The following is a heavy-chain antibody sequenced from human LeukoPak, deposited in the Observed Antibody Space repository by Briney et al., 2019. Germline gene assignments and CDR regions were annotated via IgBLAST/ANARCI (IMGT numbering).Heavy chain of an antibody. D-gene: IGHD2-2*01. CDR1: GFTFSAYW. V-gene: IGHV3-7*05. CDR3: ARDMHSSYEY. J-gene: IGHJ4*02. Sequence: GGSLRLSCAASGFTFSAYWMSWLRQAPGRGLEWVASIKRDGGEKYYVDSVMGRFTISKDNAKNSLYLQMNSLRVEDTAVYYCARDMHSSYEYWGQGTLVSVSS. CDR2: IKRDGGEK.